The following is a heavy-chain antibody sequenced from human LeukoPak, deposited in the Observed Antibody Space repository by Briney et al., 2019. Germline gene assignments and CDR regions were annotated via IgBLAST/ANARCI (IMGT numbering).Heavy chain of an antibody. CDR3: ARSGIAAAEY. V-gene: IGHV3-21*01. CDR2: ISSSSSYI. Sequence: PGGSLRLSCAASGFTFSSYIMNWVRQAPGKGLEWVSSISSSSSYIYYADSVKGRFTISRDNAKNSLYLQMNSLRAEDTAVYYCARSGIAAAEYWGQGTLVTVSS. CDR1: GFTFSSYI. J-gene: IGHJ4*02. D-gene: IGHD6-13*01.